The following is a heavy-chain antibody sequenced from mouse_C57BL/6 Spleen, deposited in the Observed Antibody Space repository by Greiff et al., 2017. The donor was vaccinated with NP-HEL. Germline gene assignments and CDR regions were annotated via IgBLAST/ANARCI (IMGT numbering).Heavy chain of an antibody. D-gene: IGHD1-1*01. J-gene: IGHJ2*01. Sequence: VQLVESGAELVKPGASVKISCKASGYAFSSYWMNWVKQRPGKGLEWIGQIYPGDGDTNYNGKFKGKATLTADKSSSTAYMQLSSLTSEDSAVYFCARKGIITTVVASFDYWGQGTTLTVSS. CDR2: IYPGDGDT. V-gene: IGHV1-80*01. CDR3: ARKGIITTVVASFDY. CDR1: GYAFSSYW.